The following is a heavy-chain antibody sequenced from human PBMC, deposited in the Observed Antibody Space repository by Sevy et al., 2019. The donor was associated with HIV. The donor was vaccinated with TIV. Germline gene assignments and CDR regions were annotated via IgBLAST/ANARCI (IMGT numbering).Heavy chain of an antibody. CDR3: AREAGIAAAGWFDP. V-gene: IGHV1-2*04. D-gene: IGHD6-13*01. CDR1: GYTFTGYY. Sequence: ASVKVSCKASGYTFTGYYMHWVRQAPGQGLEWMGWINPNSGGTNYAQKFQGWVTMTRDTSISTAYMELSRLRSDDTAVYCCAREAGIAAAGWFDPWGQGTLVTVSS. J-gene: IGHJ5*02. CDR2: INPNSGGT.